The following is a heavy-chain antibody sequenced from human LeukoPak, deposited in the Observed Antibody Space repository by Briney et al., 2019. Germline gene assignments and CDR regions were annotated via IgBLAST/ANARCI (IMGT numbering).Heavy chain of an antibody. Sequence: GGSLRLSCAASGFTFSSYWMSWVRQAPGKGLEWVANIKQDGSEKNYVDSVKGRFTISRDNTKNSLYLQMNSLTAEDRAGFYFARNKFDIWSRRGNFDPGGQGTLVIVSS. D-gene: IGHD3-3*01. CDR1: GFTFSSYW. CDR3: ARNKFDIWSRRGNFDP. CDR2: IKQDGSEK. J-gene: IGHJ5*02. V-gene: IGHV3-7*03.